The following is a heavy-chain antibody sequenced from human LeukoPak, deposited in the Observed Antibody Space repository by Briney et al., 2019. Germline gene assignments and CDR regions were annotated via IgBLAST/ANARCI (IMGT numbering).Heavy chain of an antibody. Sequence: GGSLRLSCAASGFNFSSYAMSWVRQAPGKGLEWVSAISGSGGSTYYADSVKGRFTISRDNSKNTLYLQMNSLRAEDTAVYYCAKGPNVAVAGTDYWGQGTLVTVSS. CDR2: ISGSGGST. J-gene: IGHJ4*02. V-gene: IGHV3-23*01. CDR1: GFNFSSYA. CDR3: AKGPNVAVAGTDY. D-gene: IGHD6-19*01.